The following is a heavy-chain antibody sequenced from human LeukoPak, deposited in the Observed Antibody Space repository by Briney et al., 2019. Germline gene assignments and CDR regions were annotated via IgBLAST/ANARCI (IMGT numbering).Heavy chain of an antibody. V-gene: IGHV3-23*01. Sequence: GGSLRLSCAASGFIFSSYAMTWVRQAPGKGLEWVSVISGGGGYTYYADSVKGRFTISRDNSKNTLYLQVNSLRVEDTAVYYCAKETGSGYGFYYGMDVWGQGTTVTVSS. CDR1: GFIFSSYA. J-gene: IGHJ6*02. D-gene: IGHD5-12*01. CDR2: ISGGGGYT. CDR3: AKETGSGYGFYYGMDV.